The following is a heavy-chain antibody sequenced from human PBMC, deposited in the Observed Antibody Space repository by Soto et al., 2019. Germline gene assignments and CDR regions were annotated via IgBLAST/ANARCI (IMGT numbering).Heavy chain of an antibody. CDR2: LYYGRSA. V-gene: IGHV4-59*12. D-gene: IGHD2-15*01. CDR1: GDSISTYY. Sequence: SETLSLTCAVSGDSISTYYCMWIRQPPGKGLESIGYLYYGRSANYNPSLKSRVTISVDTSKNQFSLKLSSVTAADTAVYYCARAAPRYCSGGSCYSGTDDWGQGTLVTVSS. J-gene: IGHJ4*02. CDR3: ARAAPRYCSGGSCYSGTDD.